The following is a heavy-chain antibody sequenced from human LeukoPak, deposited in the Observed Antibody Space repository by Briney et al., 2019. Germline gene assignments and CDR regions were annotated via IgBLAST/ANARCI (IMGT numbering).Heavy chain of an antibody. CDR1: GGSISSYH. J-gene: IGHJ5*02. V-gene: IGHV4-59*08. CDR3: ARNRWPYYGSGSPNWFDP. D-gene: IGHD3-10*01. CDR2: IYYSGST. Sequence: PSETLSLTCTVSGGSISSYHWSWIRQPPGKGLEWIGYIYYSGSTNYNPSLKSRVTISVDTSKNQFSLKLSSVTAADTAVYYCARNRWPYYGSGSPNWFDPWGQGTLVAVSS.